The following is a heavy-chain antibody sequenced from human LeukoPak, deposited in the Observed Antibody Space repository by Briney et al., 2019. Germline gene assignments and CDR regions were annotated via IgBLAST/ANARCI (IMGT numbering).Heavy chain of an antibody. CDR2: IDWDDDK. CDR3: ARTYNWNDVYFDY. V-gene: IGHV2-70*04. Sequence: SGPTLVNPTQTLTLTCTFSGFSLSTSGMRVSWIRQPPGKALEWLARIDWDDDKFYSTSLKTRLTISKDTSKNQVVLTMTNVDPVDTATYYCARTYNWNDVYFDYWGQGTLVTVSS. D-gene: IGHD1-1*01. J-gene: IGHJ4*02. CDR1: GFSLSTSGMR.